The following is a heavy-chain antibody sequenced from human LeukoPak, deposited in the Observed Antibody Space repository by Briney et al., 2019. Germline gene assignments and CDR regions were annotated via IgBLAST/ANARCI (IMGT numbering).Heavy chain of an antibody. CDR3: ARLGPYDYVWGSYLRSRAAFDY. Sequence: SETLSLTCAVYGESFSGYYWSWIRQPPGKGLEWIGEINHSGSTNYNPSLKSRVTISVDTSKNQFSLKLSSVTAADTAVYYCARLGPYDYVWGSYLRSRAAFDYWGQGTLVTVSS. CDR1: GESFSGYY. V-gene: IGHV4-34*01. J-gene: IGHJ4*02. CDR2: INHSGST. D-gene: IGHD3-16*02.